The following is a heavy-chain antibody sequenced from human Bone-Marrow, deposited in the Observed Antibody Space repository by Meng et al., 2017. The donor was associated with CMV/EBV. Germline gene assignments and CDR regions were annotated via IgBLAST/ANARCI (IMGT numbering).Heavy chain of an antibody. CDR2: INHSGST. CDR1: GGSFSGYY. CDR3: ARGRGISALYYYYGMDV. J-gene: IGHJ6*02. Sequence: SETLSLTCAVYGGSFSGYYWSWIRQPPGKGLEWIGEINHSGSTNYNPSLKSRVTISVDTSKSQFSLKLSSVTAADTAVYYCARGRGISALYYYYGMDVWGQGTTVTASS. D-gene: IGHD6-13*01. V-gene: IGHV4-34*01.